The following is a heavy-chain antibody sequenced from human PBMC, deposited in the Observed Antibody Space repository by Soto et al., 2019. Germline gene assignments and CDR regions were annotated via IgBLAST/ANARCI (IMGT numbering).Heavy chain of an antibody. CDR2: INAGNGIT. J-gene: IGHJ5*02. Sequence: ASVKVSCKASGYTFRTYAIHWVRQAPGQRLEWMGWINAGNGITKYSQNFQDRVTITRDTSASTAYMELSSLRSEDTAVYYCARDNWFDPWGQGTLVTVSS. CDR3: ARDNWFDP. V-gene: IGHV1-3*01. CDR1: GYTFRTYA.